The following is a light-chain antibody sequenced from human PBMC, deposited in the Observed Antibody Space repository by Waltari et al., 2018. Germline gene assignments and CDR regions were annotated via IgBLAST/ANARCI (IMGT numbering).Light chain of an antibody. CDR1: HSNIGAPHD. CDR3: QSYDSGLRGSV. J-gene: IGLJ2*01. CDR2: GNH. Sequence: QSVLTQPPPVSGAPGQNIPIPCTGRHSNIGAPHDVHGYQQLPGSAPTLLMYGNHNRPSGVPDRFSGSRSGTSASLAITGLQVEDEGAYYCQSYDSGLRGSVIGGGTKLTVL. V-gene: IGLV1-40*01.